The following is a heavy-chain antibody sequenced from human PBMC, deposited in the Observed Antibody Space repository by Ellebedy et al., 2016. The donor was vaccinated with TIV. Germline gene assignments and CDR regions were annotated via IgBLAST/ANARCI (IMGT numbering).Heavy chain of an antibody. V-gene: IGHV3-23*01. CDR3: ANFGPTGTTLGYFQH. CDR1: GFTFSSYA. D-gene: IGHD1-7*01. Sequence: GESLKISCAASGFTFSSYAMSWVRQAPGKGLEWVSAISGSGGSTYYADSVKGRFTISRDNSKNTLYLQMNSLRAEDTAVYYCANFGPTGTTLGYFQHWGQGTLVTVSS. CDR2: ISGSGGST. J-gene: IGHJ1*01.